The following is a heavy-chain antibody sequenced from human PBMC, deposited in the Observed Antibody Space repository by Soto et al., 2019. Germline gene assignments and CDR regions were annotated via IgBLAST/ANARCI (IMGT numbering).Heavy chain of an antibody. V-gene: IGHV3-30-3*01. CDR1: GFTFSSHS. CDR2: TSANDGTK. D-gene: IGHD1-1*01. J-gene: IGHJ4*02. CDR3: AREVVTTEWYFDN. Sequence: QVQLMESGGGVVQPGGSLRLSFVTSGFTFSSHSMYWFRQAPGKGLEWVAVTSANDGTKFYTDSVKGRFTVSRDNSKNTLYLQMNSLRVEDTAVYYCAREVVTTEWYFDNWGQGILVIVSS.